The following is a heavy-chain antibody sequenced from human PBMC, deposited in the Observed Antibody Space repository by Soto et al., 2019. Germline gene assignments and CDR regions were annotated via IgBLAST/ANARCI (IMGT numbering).Heavy chain of an antibody. V-gene: IGHV4-4*02. J-gene: IGHJ4*02. CDR3: AREGSGSSFFDY. CDR1: GGSISSSNW. Sequence: QVQLQESGPGLVKPSGTLSLTCAVSGGSISSSNWWSWVRQPPGMRLEWIGEPHHSGTTNYNPSLKSRXXLXVXXSKNQFALKLSSVTAADTALYYCAREGSGSSFFDYWGQGTLVTVSS. CDR2: PHHSGTT. D-gene: IGHD3-10*01.